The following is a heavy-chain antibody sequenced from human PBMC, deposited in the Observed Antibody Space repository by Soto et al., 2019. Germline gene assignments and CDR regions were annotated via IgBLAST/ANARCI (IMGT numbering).Heavy chain of an antibody. Sequence: QVQLVQSGAEVKKPGSSVKVSCKASGGTFSSYAISWVRQAPGQGLEWMGGIIPIFGTANYAQKFQGRVTITADESTSTAYMELSSLRSEDTAVYYCAGYGTAHYYYYYYGMDVWGQGTTVTVSS. D-gene: IGHD5-18*01. V-gene: IGHV1-69*12. CDR3: AGYGTAHYYYYYYGMDV. J-gene: IGHJ6*02. CDR2: IIPIFGTA. CDR1: GGTFSSYA.